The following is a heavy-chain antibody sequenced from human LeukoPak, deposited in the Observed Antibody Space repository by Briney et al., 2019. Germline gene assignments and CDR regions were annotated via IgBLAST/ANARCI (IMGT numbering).Heavy chain of an antibody. J-gene: IGHJ4*02. CDR1: GLSFNSYA. CDR3: AKTPDVVIEVVGTTFDS. CDR2: ISASGAAT. V-gene: IGHV3-23*01. Sequence: GGSLRLSCAASGLSFNSYAMSWVRQSQGKGLEWVSTISASGAATYYPESVKGRFTISRDNSMNTLYLQMNSLRADDTAVYFCAKTPDVVIEVVGTTFDSWGQGTLVTVST. D-gene: IGHD2-15*01.